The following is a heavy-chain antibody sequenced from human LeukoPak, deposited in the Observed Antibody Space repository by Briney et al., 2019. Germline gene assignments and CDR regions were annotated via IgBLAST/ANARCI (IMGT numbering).Heavy chain of an antibody. J-gene: IGHJ5*02. V-gene: IGHV3-30*18. D-gene: IGHD4-17*01. CDR2: ISYDGSHK. CDR3: AKGARGDTVTSIVGLNWFDP. CDR1: GITFRSYG. Sequence: ARSLRLSCAASGITFRSYGMHWVRQAPGKGLEWVAVISYDGSHKYYADSVKGRFSISRDSSKNTLYLQMNSLRADDTAVYYCAKGARGDTVTSIVGLNWFDPWGQGTLVTVSS.